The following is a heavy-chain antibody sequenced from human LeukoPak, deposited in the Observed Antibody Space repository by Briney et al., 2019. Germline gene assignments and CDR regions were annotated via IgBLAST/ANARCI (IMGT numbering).Heavy chain of an antibody. CDR3: ARDSGDHPASSSSGY. Sequence: ASVKVSCKASGYTFTGYYMHWVRQAPGQGLEWMGWINPNSGGTNYAQKFQGRVTMTRDTSISTAYMELSRLRSDDTAVYYCARDSGDHPASSSSGYWGQGTLVTVSS. V-gene: IGHV1-2*02. D-gene: IGHD6-6*01. CDR1: GYTFTGYY. CDR2: INPNSGGT. J-gene: IGHJ4*02.